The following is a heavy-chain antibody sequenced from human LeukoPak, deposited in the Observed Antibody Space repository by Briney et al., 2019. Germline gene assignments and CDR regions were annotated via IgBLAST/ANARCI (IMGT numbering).Heavy chain of an antibody. CDR3: ARDSYCTGDSCKSGP. V-gene: IGHV3-66*01. CDR1: GFTISGNY. Sequence: PAGSLTLSCVASGFTISGNYMSWVRQAPGKGLEWVSIIHAGGGTYYADSVEGRFAISRDNSKNTLYLQMNSLRVEDTAIYYCARDSYCTGDSCKSGPWGQGTLVTVSS. CDR2: IHAGGGT. D-gene: IGHD2-15*01. J-gene: IGHJ5*02.